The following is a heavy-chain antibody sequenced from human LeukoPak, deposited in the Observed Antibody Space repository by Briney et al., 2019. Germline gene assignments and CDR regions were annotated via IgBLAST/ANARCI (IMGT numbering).Heavy chain of an antibody. CDR1: GFTFDDFA. V-gene: IGHV3-20*04. CDR2: INWNGGST. J-gene: IGHJ4*02. CDR3: AKDMNSGSPASFDY. D-gene: IGHD1-26*01. Sequence: GGSLRLSCAASGFTFDDFAMSWVRQGPGKGLEWVSGINWNGGSTGYADSVKGRFTISRDNAKNPLYLQMNSLRAEDTALYYCAKDMNSGSPASFDYWGQGTLVTVSS.